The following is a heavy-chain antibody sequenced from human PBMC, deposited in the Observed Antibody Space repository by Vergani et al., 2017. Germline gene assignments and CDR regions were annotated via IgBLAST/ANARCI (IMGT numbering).Heavy chain of an antibody. J-gene: IGHJ4*02. CDR1: GFTFSRHW. V-gene: IGHV3-74*01. CDR2: VNPEGTNT. D-gene: IGHD2-15*01. CDR3: ARDGRMDAVGTELDY. Sequence: EVQLVESGGGLIHPGGSLRLSCAASGFTFSRHWMHWVRQAPGKGLVWVSRVNPEGTNTPYADSVKGRFTISRDNAKNMMYLQLNSLRDEDTAVYYCARDGRMDAVGTELDYGGQGTLVTVSS.